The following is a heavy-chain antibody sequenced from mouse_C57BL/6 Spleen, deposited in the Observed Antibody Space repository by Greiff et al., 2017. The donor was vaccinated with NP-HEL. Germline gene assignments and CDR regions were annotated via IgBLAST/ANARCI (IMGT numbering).Heavy chain of an antibody. CDR3: ARSITTVVATDYYAMDY. CDR1: GYTFTSYW. D-gene: IGHD1-1*01. V-gene: IGHV1-7*01. J-gene: IGHJ4*01. CDR2: INPSSGYT. Sequence: QVQLQQSGAELAKPGASVKLSCKASGYTFTSYWMHWVKQRPGQGLEWIGYINPSSGYTKYNQKFKDKATLTADKSSSTAYMQLSSLTYEDSAVYYFARSITTVVATDYYAMDYWGHRTSVTVSS.